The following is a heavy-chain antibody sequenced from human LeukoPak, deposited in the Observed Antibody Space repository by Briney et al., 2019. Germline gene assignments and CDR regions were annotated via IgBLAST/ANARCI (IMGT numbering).Heavy chain of an antibody. CDR2: IIPIFGIA. CDR1: GGTFGSYA. D-gene: IGHD3-3*01. Sequence: ASVKVSCKASGGTFGSYAISWVRQAPGQGLEWMGRIIPIFGIANYAQKFQGRVTITADKSTSTAYMELSSLRSEDTAVYYCARDLRGLYDFWSGSTNWFDPWGQGTLVTVSS. V-gene: IGHV1-69*04. CDR3: ARDLRGLYDFWSGSTNWFDP. J-gene: IGHJ5*02.